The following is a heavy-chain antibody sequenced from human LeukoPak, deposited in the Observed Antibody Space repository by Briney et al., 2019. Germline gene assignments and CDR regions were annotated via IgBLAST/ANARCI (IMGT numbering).Heavy chain of an antibody. CDR3: ACDFRYLGHDF. J-gene: IGHJ4*02. Sequence: PGGSLRLSCTASAFTLGDWYMSWTRQAPGKGLEWISYISNIGTTTYYAESVKGRFTISRDNAKNSLYLQMNSLRAEDTAVYYCACDFRYLGHDFWGQGTLVTVSS. CDR1: AFTLGDWY. CDR2: ISNIGTTT. V-gene: IGHV3-11*01. D-gene: IGHD2-21*02.